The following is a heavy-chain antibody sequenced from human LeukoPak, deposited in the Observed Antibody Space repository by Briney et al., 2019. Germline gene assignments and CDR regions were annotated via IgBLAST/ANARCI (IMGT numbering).Heavy chain of an antibody. CDR1: GFTVSSNY. Sequence: GGSLRLSCAASGFTVSSNYMSWVRKAPGKGLEWVSVIYSGGSTYYAHSVKGRFTISRDDSKNTVYLQMNSLRAEDTAVYYCARTPGCCSGGSCYSGHYYGMDVWGKGTTVTVSS. CDR3: ARTPGCCSGGSCYSGHYYGMDV. J-gene: IGHJ6*04. V-gene: IGHV3-53*01. D-gene: IGHD2-15*01. CDR2: IYSGGST.